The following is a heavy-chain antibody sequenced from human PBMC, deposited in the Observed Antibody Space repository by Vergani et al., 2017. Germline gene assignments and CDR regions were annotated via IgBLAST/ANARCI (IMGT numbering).Heavy chain of an antibody. V-gene: IGHV3-30-3*01. CDR2: ISYDGSNK. J-gene: IGHJ3*02. Sequence: QVQLVESGGGVGQPGRSLRLSCAASGFTFSSYAMHWVRQAPGKGLEWVAVISYDGSNKYYADSVKGRFTISRDNSKNTLYLQMNSLRAEDTAVYYCARDGGVVIVRAFDIWGQGTMVTVSS. CDR3: ARDGGVVIVRAFDI. CDR1: GFTFSSYA. D-gene: IGHD2-21*01.